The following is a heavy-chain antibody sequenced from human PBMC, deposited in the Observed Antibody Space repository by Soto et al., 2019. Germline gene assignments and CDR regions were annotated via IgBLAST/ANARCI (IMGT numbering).Heavy chain of an antibody. J-gene: IGHJ4*02. V-gene: IGHV3-23*01. CDR3: AKVGGTSHPPIPVDY. CDR1: GFTFSSYA. D-gene: IGHD2-2*02. CDR2: ISGSGGST. Sequence: EVQLLESGGGLVQPGGSLRLSCAASGFTFSSYAMNWLRQAPGKGLEWVSAISGSGGSTYYADSVKGRFTISRDNSKNTPYLQMNSLRAEDTAVYYCAKVGGTSHPPIPVDYWGQGTLVTVSS.